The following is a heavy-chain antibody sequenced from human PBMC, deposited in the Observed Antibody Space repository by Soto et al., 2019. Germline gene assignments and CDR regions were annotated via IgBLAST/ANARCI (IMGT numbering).Heavy chain of an antibody. V-gene: IGHV3-23*01. J-gene: IGHJ4*02. CDR3: ARRSQYNGGPFDY. D-gene: IGHD1-1*01. Sequence: PGGSLRLSCAASGFTFSDYAMSWVRQAPGKGLEWVSAITNSGDSTYYADSVKGRFTISRDNSENTLYLQMNGLRAEDTAVYYCARRSQYNGGPFDYWGQGTLVTVSS. CDR1: GFTFSDYA. CDR2: ITNSGDST.